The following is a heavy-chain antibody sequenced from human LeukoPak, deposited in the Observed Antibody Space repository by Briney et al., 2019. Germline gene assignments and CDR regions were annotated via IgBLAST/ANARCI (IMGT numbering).Heavy chain of an antibody. J-gene: IGHJ6*03. CDR3: ARGIRYYDFWSGQGYYYYYMDV. Sequence: KPSETLSLTCTVSGGSISRYYWSWIRQPPGKGLEWIGYIYYSGSTNYNPSLKSRVTISVDTSKNQFSLKLSSVTAADTAVYYCARGIRYYDFWSGQGYYYYYMDVWGKGTTVTVSS. CDR2: IYYSGST. V-gene: IGHV4-59*01. CDR1: GGSISRYY. D-gene: IGHD3-3*01.